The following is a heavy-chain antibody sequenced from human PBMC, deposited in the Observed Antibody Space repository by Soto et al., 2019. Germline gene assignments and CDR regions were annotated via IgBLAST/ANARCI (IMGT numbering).Heavy chain of an antibody. Sequence: ASVKVSCKASGYTFTNYDINWVRQATGQGLEWMGWINAYSGNTDYAQKFQGRVSMTRDTSMSTAYMELRSLRSDDTAVYYCAKSGYDAFDIWGQGTMVTVSS. J-gene: IGHJ3*02. CDR2: INAYSGNT. D-gene: IGHD3-3*01. CDR3: AKSGYDAFDI. CDR1: GYTFTNYD. V-gene: IGHV1-8*01.